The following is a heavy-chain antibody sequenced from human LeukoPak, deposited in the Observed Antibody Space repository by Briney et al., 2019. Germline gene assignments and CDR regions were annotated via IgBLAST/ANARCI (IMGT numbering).Heavy chain of an antibody. V-gene: IGHV3-23*01. J-gene: IGHJ4*02. CDR3: AKDIDVLY. CDR2: ISGSGGST. CDR1: GLPFGGYA. Sequence: GSLQFSCAASGLPFGGYALSWAGRAPGRGLEWVSAISGSGGSTYYADSVKGRFTISRDNSKNTLYLQMNSLRAEDTAVYYCAKDIDVLYWGQGTLVTVSS. D-gene: IGHD1-26*01.